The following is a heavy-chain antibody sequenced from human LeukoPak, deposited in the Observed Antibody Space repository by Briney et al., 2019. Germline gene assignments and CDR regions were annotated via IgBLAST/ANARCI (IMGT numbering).Heavy chain of an antibody. J-gene: IGHJ4*02. V-gene: IGHV1-2*06. CDR2: INPNIGGT. CDR1: GYTFTGYY. D-gene: IGHD6-13*01. Sequence: ASVKVSCKASGYTFTGYYMHWVRQAPGQGLEWMGRINPNIGGTNYAQKFQGRVTMTRDTSISTAYMELSRLRSDDTAVYYCARVKQQLAFDYWGQGTLVTVSS. CDR3: ARVKQQLAFDY.